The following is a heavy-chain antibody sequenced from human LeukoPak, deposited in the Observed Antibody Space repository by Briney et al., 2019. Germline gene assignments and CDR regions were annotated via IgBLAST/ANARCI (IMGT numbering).Heavy chain of an antibody. J-gene: IGHJ3*02. CDR3: ASPFAFDI. Sequence: SETLPLTCTVSGGSISSSSYYWGWIRRPPGKGLEWIGSIYYSGSTYYNPSLKSRVTISVDTSKNQFSLKLSSVTAADTAVYYCASPFAFDIWGQGTMVTVSS. CDR1: GGSISSSSYY. CDR2: IYYSGST. V-gene: IGHV4-39*01.